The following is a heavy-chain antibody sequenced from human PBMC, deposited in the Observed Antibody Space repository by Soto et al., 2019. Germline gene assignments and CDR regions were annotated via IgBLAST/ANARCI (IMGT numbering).Heavy chain of an antibody. CDR2: INPSGGST. D-gene: IGHD6-13*01. V-gene: IGHV1-46*03. J-gene: IGHJ3*02. CDR1: GYTFTSHY. CDR3: ARDAAEDAFDI. Sequence: ASVKGSCKGSGYTFTSHYMHWGRQAPGQGLEWMGIINPSGGSTSYAQKFQGRVTMTRDTSTSTVYMELSSLRSEDTAVYYCARDAAEDAFDIWGQGTMVTVSS.